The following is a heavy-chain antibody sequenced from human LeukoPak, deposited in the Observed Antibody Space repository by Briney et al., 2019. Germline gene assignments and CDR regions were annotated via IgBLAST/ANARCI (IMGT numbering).Heavy chain of an antibody. V-gene: IGHV3-30*03. J-gene: IGHJ4*02. CDR1: GFTFSSYG. D-gene: IGHD3-3*01. Sequence: GGSLRLSCAASGFTFSSYGMHWVRQAPGKGLEWVAVISYDGSNKYYADSVKGRFTISRDNSKNTLYLQMNSLRAEDTAVYYCARSSRITIFGVVTPDYWGQGTLVTVSS. CDR2: ISYDGSNK. CDR3: ARSSRITIFGVVTPDY.